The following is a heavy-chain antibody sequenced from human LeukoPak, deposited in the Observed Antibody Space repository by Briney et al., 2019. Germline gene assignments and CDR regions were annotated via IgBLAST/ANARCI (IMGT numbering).Heavy chain of an antibody. J-gene: IGHJ4*02. CDR3: TYDVWSGSPAAVDY. V-gene: IGHV3-49*03. D-gene: IGHD3-3*01. Sequence: GGSLRLSCTASGFTFGDYAMSWFRQAPGKGLEGVGFIRSKAYGGTTEYAASVKGRFTISRDDSKSIAYLQMNSLRTEDTAVYYCTYDVWSGSPAAVDYWGQGTLVTVSS. CDR2: IRSKAYGGTT. CDR1: GFTFGDYA.